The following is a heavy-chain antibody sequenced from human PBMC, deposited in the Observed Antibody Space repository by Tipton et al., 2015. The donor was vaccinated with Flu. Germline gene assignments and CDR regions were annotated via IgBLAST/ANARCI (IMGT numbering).Heavy chain of an antibody. CDR2: IYYSGST. J-gene: IGHJ6*02. V-gene: IGHV4-59*01. D-gene: IGHD5-24*01. Sequence: GLVKPSETLSLTCTVSGGSISSYYWSWIRQPPGKGLEWIGYIYYSGSTNYNPSLKSRVTISVDTSKNQFSLKLSSVTAADTAVYYCARDRHMATITSAYYYYYGMDVWGQGTTVTVSS. CDR1: GGSISSYY. CDR3: ARDRHMATITSAYYYYYGMDV.